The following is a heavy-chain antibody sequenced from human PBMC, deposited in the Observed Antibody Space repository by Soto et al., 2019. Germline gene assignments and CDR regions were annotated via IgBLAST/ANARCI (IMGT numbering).Heavy chain of an antibody. J-gene: IGHJ5*02. CDR1: GYTFTSYA. D-gene: IGHD2-15*01. CDR2: INAGNGNT. Sequence: ASVKVSCKASGYTFTSYAMHWVRQAPGQRLEWMGWINAGNGNTKYSQKFQGRVTITRDTSASTAYMELSSLRSEDTAVYYCGRAVRYCSGGSCPPGPWGQGTLVTSPQ. CDR3: GRAVRYCSGGSCPPGP. V-gene: IGHV1-3*01.